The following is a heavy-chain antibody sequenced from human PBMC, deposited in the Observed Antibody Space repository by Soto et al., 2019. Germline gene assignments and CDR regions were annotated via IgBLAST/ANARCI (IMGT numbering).Heavy chain of an antibody. D-gene: IGHD6-19*01. CDR1: GGSISSSNW. Sequence: QVQLQESGPGLVKPSGTLSLTCAVSGGSISSSNWWSWVRQPPGKWLEWIGEIYHSGSTNYNPSLKRRVTTSVDKSKNQFSLKLSSVTAADTAVYYCAASTRGSGWLFWFDYWGQGTLVTVSS. J-gene: IGHJ5*01. V-gene: IGHV4-4*02. CDR3: AASTRGSGWLFWFDY. CDR2: IYHSGST.